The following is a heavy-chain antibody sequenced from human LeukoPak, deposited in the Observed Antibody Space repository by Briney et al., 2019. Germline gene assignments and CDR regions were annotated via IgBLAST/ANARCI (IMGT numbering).Heavy chain of an antibody. Sequence: PSETLSLTCAVYGGSFSGYYWSWIRQPPGKGLEWIGEINHSGSTNYNPSLKSRVTISVDTSKNQFSLKLSSVTAADTAVYYCARLPYYDILTGYYKGSNDAFDIWGQGTMVTVSS. CDR3: ARLPYYDILTGYYKGSNDAFDI. CDR2: INHSGST. J-gene: IGHJ3*02. V-gene: IGHV4-34*01. D-gene: IGHD3-9*01. CDR1: GGSFSGYY.